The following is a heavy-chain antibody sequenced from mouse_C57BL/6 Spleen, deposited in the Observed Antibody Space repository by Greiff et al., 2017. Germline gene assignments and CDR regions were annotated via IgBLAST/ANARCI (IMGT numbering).Heavy chain of an antibody. D-gene: IGHD3-2*02. CDR3: TTKTAQRGFDY. CDR2: IDPENGDT. J-gene: IGHJ2*01. Sequence: VQLQQSGAELVRPGASVKLSCTASGFNIKDDYMHWVKQRPEQGLEWIGWIDPENGDTEYASKFQGKATITADTSSNTAYLQLSSLTSEDTAVYYCTTKTAQRGFDYWGQGTTLTVSS. V-gene: IGHV14-4*01. CDR1: GFNIKDDY.